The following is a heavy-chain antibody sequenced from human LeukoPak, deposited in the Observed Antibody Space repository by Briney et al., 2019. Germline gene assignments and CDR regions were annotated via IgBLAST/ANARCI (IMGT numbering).Heavy chain of an antibody. D-gene: IGHD1-20*01. Sequence: PSETLSLTCTVSGGSISSGDYYWSWIRQPPGKGLEWIGYIYYSGSTYYNPSLKSRVTISVDTSKNQFSLKLSSVTAADTAVYYCARQGYNWNRNWFDPWGQGTLVTVSS. CDR3: ARQGYNWNRNWFDP. V-gene: IGHV4-30-4*01. CDR2: IYYSGST. CDR1: GGSISSGDYY. J-gene: IGHJ5*02.